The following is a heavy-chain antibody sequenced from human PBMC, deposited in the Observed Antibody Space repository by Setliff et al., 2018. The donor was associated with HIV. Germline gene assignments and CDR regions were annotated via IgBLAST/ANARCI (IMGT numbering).Heavy chain of an antibody. V-gene: IGHV4-38-2*02. Sequence: SETLSLTCSVSNFSIGSGYYWGWIRLPPGGRPVWIGSMYYVGSTYYHPSFESRSSISIETSENTLSLSLTSVTVADTAVYFCARSRWLSNTAYYFDFWGRGKLVTVSS. CDR1: NFSIGSGYY. J-gene: IGHJ4*02. CDR3: ARSRWLSNTAYYFDF. D-gene: IGHD3-10*01. CDR2: MYYVGST.